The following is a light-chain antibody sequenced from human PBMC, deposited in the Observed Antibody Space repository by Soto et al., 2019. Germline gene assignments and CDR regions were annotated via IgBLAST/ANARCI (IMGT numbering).Light chain of an antibody. J-gene: IGLJ1*01. CDR2: EVS. V-gene: IGLV2-8*01. CDR1: NSDVGRYNY. Sequence: QSALTQPPSASGSPGQAVTISCTGTNSDVGRYNYVSWYQQHPGKAPKLMIYEVSKRPSGVPDRFSGSKSGNTASLTVSGLQAEDEADYYCSSYAGTNVYVFGTGTKLTVL. CDR3: SSYAGTNVYV.